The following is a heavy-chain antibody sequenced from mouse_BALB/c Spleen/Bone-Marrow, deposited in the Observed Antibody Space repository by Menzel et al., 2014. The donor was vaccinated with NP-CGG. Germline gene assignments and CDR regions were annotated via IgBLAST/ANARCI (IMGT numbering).Heavy chain of an antibody. V-gene: IGHV1-69*02. D-gene: IGHD2-3*01. CDR3: ARSHGYYPYWYFDV. Sequence: VQLQQSGAELVKPGAPVKLSCKASGYTFTSYWMNWVKQRPGRGLEWIGRIDPSDSETHYNQKFKDKATLTVDKSSSTAYIQFSSLTSEDSAVYYCARSHGYYPYWYFDVWGAGTTVTVSS. CDR2: IDPSDSET. J-gene: IGHJ1*01. CDR1: GYTFTSYW.